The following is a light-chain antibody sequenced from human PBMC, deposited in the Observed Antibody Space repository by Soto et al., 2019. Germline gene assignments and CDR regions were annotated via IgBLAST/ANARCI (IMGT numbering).Light chain of an antibody. CDR3: QQYGTSPWT. Sequence: ESVLTQSPGTLSLSPGERATLSCRASQSVSNNYLAWYHQKPGRAPRLVIYGASSRATGIPDGFSSSGCGADFTLTISRLAPEEFPVYYCQQYGTSPWTFGQGTRVEIK. CDR1: QSVSNNY. J-gene: IGKJ1*01. V-gene: IGKV3-20*01. CDR2: GAS.